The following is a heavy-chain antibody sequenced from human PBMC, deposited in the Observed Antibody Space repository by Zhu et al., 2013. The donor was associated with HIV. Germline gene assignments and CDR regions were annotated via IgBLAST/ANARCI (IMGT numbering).Heavy chain of an antibody. Sequence: QVQLVQSGAEVKKPGASVKVSCKAAGYSFTDYHMHWVRQAPGQGLEWMGWINPDSGGTNYAQKFQSRVTMTRDTSISTAYMELSRLKSDDTAVYDCARADRVVIDYWGQGTLVTVSS. CDR1: GYSFTDYH. J-gene: IGHJ4*02. CDR2: INPDSGGT. D-gene: IGHD2-21*01. CDR3: ARADRVVIDY. V-gene: IGHV1-2*02.